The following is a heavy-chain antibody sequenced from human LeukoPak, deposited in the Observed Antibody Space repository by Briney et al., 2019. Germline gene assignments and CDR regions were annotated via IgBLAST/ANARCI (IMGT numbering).Heavy chain of an antibody. Sequence: GGSLRLSCAASGFTFSSYAMSWVRQAPGKGLEWVSNIDSRSSSIYYADPVKGRFTISRDNAKNSLYLQMNSLRAEDTAVYYCATGAVTAWGMFDYWGQGNLVTVSS. J-gene: IGHJ4*01. CDR2: IDSRSSSI. CDR3: ATGAVTAWGMFDY. D-gene: IGHD2-21*02. CDR1: GFTFSSYA. V-gene: IGHV3-48*01.